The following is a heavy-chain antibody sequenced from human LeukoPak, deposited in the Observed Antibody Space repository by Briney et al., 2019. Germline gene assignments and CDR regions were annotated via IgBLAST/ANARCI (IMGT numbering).Heavy chain of an antibody. CDR1: GFTFSTYW. D-gene: IGHD1-26*01. Sequence: PGGSLRLSCAGSGFTFSTYWMTWVRQAPGKGLEWVANIKQDESEKYYVDSVKGRFTISRDNSKSTLFLQMNSLRDEDTAVYYCAKDGDGGSYYVLFDYWGQGALVTVSS. V-gene: IGHV3-7*05. CDR2: IKQDESEK. CDR3: AKDGDGGSYYVLFDY. J-gene: IGHJ4*02.